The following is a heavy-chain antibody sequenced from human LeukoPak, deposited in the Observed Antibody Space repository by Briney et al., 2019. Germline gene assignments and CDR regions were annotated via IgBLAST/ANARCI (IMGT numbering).Heavy chain of an antibody. D-gene: IGHD6-19*01. CDR1: GFTFSSYE. CDR2: ISSSGGTI. CDR3: XXXVENTSGWYSHFDY. Sequence: GGSLRLSCAASGFTFSSYEMNWVRQAPGKELEWVSFISSSGGTIYYADSVKGRFTISRDNADKSLYLQMNSLRAEDTAVYYXXXXVENTSGWYSHFDYWGQGTLVTVSS. J-gene: IGHJ4*02. V-gene: IGHV3-48*03.